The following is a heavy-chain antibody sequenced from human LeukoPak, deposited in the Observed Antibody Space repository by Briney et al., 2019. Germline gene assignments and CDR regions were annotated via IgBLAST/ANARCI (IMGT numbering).Heavy chain of an antibody. J-gene: IGHJ4*02. CDR1: GGSISSYY. Sequence: PSETLSLTCTVSGGSISSYYWSWIRQSPGKGLVWIGHIYYSGSTNYNPSLKSRVTISVDTSKNQFSLKLSSVTAADTAVYYCARLRGYCSGGSCYPDYWGQGTLVTVSS. V-gene: IGHV4-59*08. D-gene: IGHD2-15*01. CDR3: ARLRGYCSGGSCYPDY. CDR2: IYYSGST.